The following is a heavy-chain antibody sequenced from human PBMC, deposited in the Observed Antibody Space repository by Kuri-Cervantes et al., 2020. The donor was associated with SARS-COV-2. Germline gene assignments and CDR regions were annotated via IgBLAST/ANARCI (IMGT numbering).Heavy chain of an antibody. J-gene: IGHJ4*02. CDR3: VRDGDHWNFDY. CDR2: INPDGSYT. V-gene: IGHV3-74*01. D-gene: IGHD1-1*01. Sequence: GESLKISCAASGFTFSGHWIHWVRQAPGKGLVWVSRINPDGSYTNNADSVKGRFTLSRDNAKNMLFLQMNSLIAEDTAVYYCVRDGDHWNFDYWGQGTLVTVSS. CDR1: GFTFSGHW.